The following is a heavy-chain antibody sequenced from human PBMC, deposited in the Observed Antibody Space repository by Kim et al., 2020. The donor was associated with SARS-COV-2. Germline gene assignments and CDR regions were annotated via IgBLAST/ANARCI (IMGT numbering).Heavy chain of an antibody. D-gene: IGHD3-22*01. CDR3: ARLSMYYYDSSGHPGLPFDL. Sequence: ASVKVSCKASGYTFTSYGISWVRQAPGQGLEWMGWISAYNGNTNYAQKLQGRVTMTTDTSTSTAYMELRSLRSDDTAVYYCARLSMYYYDSSGHPGLPFDLWGRGTLVTVSS. J-gene: IGHJ2*01. CDR1: GYTFTSYG. CDR2: ISAYNGNT. V-gene: IGHV1-18*01.